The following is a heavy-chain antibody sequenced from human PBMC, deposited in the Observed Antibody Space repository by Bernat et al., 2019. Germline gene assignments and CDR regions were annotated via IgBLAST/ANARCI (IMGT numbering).Heavy chain of an antibody. CDR2: IKSKSDGGTT. CDR3: TTGEYGGRAY. Sequence: EVQLVESGGGLVKPGGSLRLSCAVSDFTFANAWMNWVRQAPGKGLEWVAMIKSKSDGGTTDYAAPVKGRFTISRDDSKTTVYLQMNSLNTEDTALYYCTTGEYGGRAYWGQGTLVTVSS. J-gene: IGHJ4*02. D-gene: IGHD2/OR15-2a*01. V-gene: IGHV3-15*07. CDR1: DFTFANAW.